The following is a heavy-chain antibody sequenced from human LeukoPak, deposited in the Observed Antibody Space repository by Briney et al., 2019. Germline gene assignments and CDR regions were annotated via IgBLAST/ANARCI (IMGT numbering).Heavy chain of an antibody. V-gene: IGHV5-51*01. CDR2: IYLDDSDT. CDR3: ARHGRSWCTYDCYRDDAFDL. CDR1: GYSFTGYW. D-gene: IGHD2-21*02. J-gene: IGHJ3*01. Sequence: GESLKISCKGSGYSFTGYWIGWVRQMPGKGLEWMGIIYLDDSDTRYSPSFQGQVTISADKSTSTAYLQWTTLKASDTAMYYCARHGRSWCTYDCYRDDAFDLWGQGTMVTVSS.